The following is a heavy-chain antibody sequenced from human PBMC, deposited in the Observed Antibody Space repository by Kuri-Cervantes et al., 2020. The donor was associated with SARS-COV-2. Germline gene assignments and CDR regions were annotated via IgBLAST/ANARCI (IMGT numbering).Heavy chain of an antibody. CDR3: VRRDDTGIVRY. J-gene: IGHJ4*02. CDR1: GYTFTDYY. D-gene: IGHD5-18*01. CDR2: INPNTGDT. Sequence: ASVKVSCKASGYTFTDYYMYWVRQAPGQGLEWMGWINPNTGDTNYAQRFQASVTMATDRSISTAYMELTRLKSDDTAVYYCVRRDDTGIVRYWGRGTLVTVSS. V-gene: IGHV1-2*02.